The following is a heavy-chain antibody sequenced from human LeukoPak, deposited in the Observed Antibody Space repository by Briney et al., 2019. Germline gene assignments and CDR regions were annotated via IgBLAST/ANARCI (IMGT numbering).Heavy chain of an antibody. J-gene: IGHJ4*02. CDR1: GFTFSSYA. CDR2: VSGSGGST. V-gene: IGHV3-23*01. CDR3: AKGPLAYYYDSSGYLIHD. Sequence: GGSLRLSCAASGFTFSSYAISWVRQAPGRGREGVSSVSGSGGSTYYADSVKGRFTSSRDNAKNTLYLQMHIWRAEDTAVYYCAKGPLAYYYDSSGYLIHDWGQGTLVTVSS. D-gene: IGHD3-22*01.